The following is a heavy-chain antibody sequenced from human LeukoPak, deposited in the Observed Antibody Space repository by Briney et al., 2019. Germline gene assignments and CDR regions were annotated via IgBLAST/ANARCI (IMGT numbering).Heavy chain of an antibody. CDR2: IYTSGST. V-gene: IGHV4-61*02. D-gene: IGHD3-3*01. CDR1: GGSISSGSYY. CDR3: ARLSLKVLEWSRTKGKETRYFDN. J-gene: IGHJ4*02. Sequence: SETLSLTCTVSGGSISSGSYYWSWIRQPAGKGLEWIGRIYTSGSTNYNPSLKSRVTILVDKSKNQFSLKLSSVTAADTAVYYCARLSLKVLEWSRTKGKETRYFDNWGQGTLVTVSS.